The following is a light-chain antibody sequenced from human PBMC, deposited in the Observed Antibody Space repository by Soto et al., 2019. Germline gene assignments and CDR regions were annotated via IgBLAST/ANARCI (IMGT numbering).Light chain of an antibody. J-gene: IGKJ4*01. CDR1: QDISNY. Sequence: DIQMTQSPSSLSASVGDRVTITCQASQDISNYLNWYQQKPGKTTKLLIYDASNLETGVPSMSSARESGTDFLFTISSLQPDDNATYYCQQYDNLPFTFGGGTKVEIK. CDR3: QQYDNLPFT. CDR2: DAS. V-gene: IGKV1-33*01.